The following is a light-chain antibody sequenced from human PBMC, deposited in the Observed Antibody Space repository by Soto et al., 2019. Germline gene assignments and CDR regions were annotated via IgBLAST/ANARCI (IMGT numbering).Light chain of an antibody. CDR2: DAS. CDR3: QQRSSWPLLT. V-gene: IGKV3-11*01. CDR1: QSVSNY. J-gene: IGKJ4*02. Sequence: DIVLTQSPATLSLSPGERATLSCRASQSVSNYLAWFQQKPGQAPRLLIYDASNRATGIPARFSGSGSGTDFTLTISSLEPEDFAVYYCQQRSSWPLLTCGGGTKVEI.